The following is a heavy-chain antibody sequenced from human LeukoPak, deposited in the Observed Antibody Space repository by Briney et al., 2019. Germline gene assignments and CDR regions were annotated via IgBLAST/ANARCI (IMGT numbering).Heavy chain of an antibody. Sequence: GASVKVSCKASGYTFTSYGISWVRQAPGQGLEWMGWISGNNGNTNYAQKLQGRVTMTTDTSTSTAYVELRSLRSDDTALYYRARVRVNYVWGNYPVDYWGQGTLVTVSS. J-gene: IGHJ4*02. CDR3: ARVRVNYVWGNYPVDY. CDR1: GYTFTSYG. CDR2: ISGNNGNT. D-gene: IGHD3-16*02. V-gene: IGHV1-18*01.